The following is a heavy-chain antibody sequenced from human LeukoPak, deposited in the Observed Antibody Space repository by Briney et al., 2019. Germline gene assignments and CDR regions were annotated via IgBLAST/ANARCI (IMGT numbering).Heavy chain of an antibody. Sequence: PGGSLRLSCAASRFTFSSYVMSWVRQAPGKGLEWVSFIYSDNTHYSDSVKGRFTISRDNSKNTLYLQMNSLRAEDTAVYYCARRAGAYSHPYDYWGQGTLVTVSS. CDR2: IYSDNT. D-gene: IGHD4/OR15-4a*01. V-gene: IGHV3-53*01. J-gene: IGHJ4*02. CDR1: RFTFSSYV. CDR3: ARRAGAYSHPYDY.